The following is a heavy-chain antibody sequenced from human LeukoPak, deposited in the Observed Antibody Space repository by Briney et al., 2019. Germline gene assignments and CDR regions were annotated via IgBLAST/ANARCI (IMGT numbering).Heavy chain of an antibody. CDR3: AKDLTTEYFFDY. Sequence: GGSLRLSCAASRFTFSNYAMTRVRQAPGKGLEWVSNINGGGAITYYADSVKGRFTISRDNSENTLYLQMNSLRAEDTAVYFCAKDLTTEYFFDYWGQGALVTVSS. D-gene: IGHD4-17*01. CDR1: RFTFSNYA. V-gene: IGHV3-23*01. J-gene: IGHJ4*02. CDR2: INGGGAIT.